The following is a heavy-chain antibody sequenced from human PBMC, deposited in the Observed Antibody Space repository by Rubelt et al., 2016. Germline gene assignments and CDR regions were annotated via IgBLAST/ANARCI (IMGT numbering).Heavy chain of an antibody. CDR3: AKDGGQWLVGGAFDI. V-gene: IGHV3-48*02. Sequence: APGKGLEWVSYISSSSSTIYYADSVKGRFTISRDNAKNSLYLQMNSLRDEDTAVYYCAKDGGQWLVGGAFDIWGQGTMVTVSS. J-gene: IGHJ3*02. D-gene: IGHD6-19*01. CDR2: ISSSSSTI.